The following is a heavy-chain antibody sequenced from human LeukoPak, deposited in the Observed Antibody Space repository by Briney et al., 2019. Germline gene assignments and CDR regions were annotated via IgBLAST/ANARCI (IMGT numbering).Heavy chain of an antibody. CDR1: GDSISHSRSY. J-gene: IGHJ4*02. CDR2: VYHTGAT. D-gene: IGHD2-15*01. V-gene: IGHV4-39*01. CDR3: ARPPDLAATGY. Sequence: SETLSLTCTVSGDSISHSRSYWTWLRQSPGKGLEWIGSVYHTGATYYNPSLKSRVSISVETSKNQFSLRLTSVTAADTAVYYCARPPDLAATGYWGQGILVIVSS.